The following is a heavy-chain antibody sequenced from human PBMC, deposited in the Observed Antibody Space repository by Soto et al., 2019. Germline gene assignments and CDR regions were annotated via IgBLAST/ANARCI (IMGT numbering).Heavy chain of an antibody. CDR2: IYHSGST. V-gene: IGHV4-4*02. J-gene: IGHJ4*02. CDR1: GGSISSSNW. D-gene: IGHD6-13*01. Sequence: SETLSLTCAVSGGSISSSNWWSWVRQPPGKGLEWIGEIYHSGSTNYNPSLKSRVTISVDKSKIQFSPKLSSVTAADTAVYYCARDSVAAAAYFDYWGQGTLVTVSS. CDR3: ARDSVAAAAYFDY.